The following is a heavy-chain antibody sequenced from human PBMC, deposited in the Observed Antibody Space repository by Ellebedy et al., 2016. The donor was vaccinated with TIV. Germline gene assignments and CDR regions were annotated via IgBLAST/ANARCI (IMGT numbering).Heavy chain of an antibody. CDR1: GGSISNYY. CDR3: ARHFNSGTYPLDY. CDR2: IYYNGNT. J-gene: IGHJ4*02. V-gene: IGHV4-59*08. D-gene: IGHD3-10*01. Sequence: SETLSLXXTVSGGSISNYYWSWFRQPPGKRPEWIAYIYYNGNTNYNPSLKSRVTISVATSENQFSLRLTSVTAADTAVYYCARHFNSGTYPLDYWGPGTLVTVSS.